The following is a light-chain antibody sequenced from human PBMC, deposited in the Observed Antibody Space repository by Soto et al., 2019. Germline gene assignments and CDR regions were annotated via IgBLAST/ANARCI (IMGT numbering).Light chain of an antibody. CDR2: GAS. CDR3: QQYGSSPPVT. Sequence: EIVLTQSPGTLSLSPGERATLSCRASQSVSSSYLAWYQQKPGQAPRLLIYGASNRATGIPDRFSASGSGTDFTLTISRLEPEDFAVYYCQQYGSSPPVTFGQGTKVEIK. J-gene: IGKJ1*01. CDR1: QSVSSSY. V-gene: IGKV3-20*01.